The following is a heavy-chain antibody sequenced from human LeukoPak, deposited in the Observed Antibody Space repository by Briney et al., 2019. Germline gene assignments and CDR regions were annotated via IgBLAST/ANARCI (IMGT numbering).Heavy chain of an antibody. D-gene: IGHD6-13*01. V-gene: IGHV4-38-2*02. CDR1: GYSISNGYY. CDR3: ARGYASSWYWNWCDP. J-gene: IGHJ5*02. Sequence: SETLSLTCTVSGYSISNGYYWGWIRQPPGKELEWIRSSYNSGSTYHTPPLKSRVTISVDTSKNPFSLMLSSVTAADTAVYFCARGYASSWYWNWCDPWGQGTLVSVSS. CDR2: SYNSGST.